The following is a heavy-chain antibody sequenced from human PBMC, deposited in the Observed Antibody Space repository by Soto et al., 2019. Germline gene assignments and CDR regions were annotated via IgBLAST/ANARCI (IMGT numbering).Heavy chain of an antibody. CDR3: GRQGTVAGTEDKNWFDP. J-gene: IGHJ5*02. D-gene: IGHD6-19*01. CDR2: IYHSGST. V-gene: IGHV4-38-2*01. CDR1: GYSISSGYC. Sequence: SETLSLTCAVSGYSISSGYCWGWIRQPPGKGLEWIGSIYHSGSTYYNPSLKSRVTISVDTSKNQFSLKLSSVTAADTAVYYCGRQGTVAGTEDKNWFDPWGQGTLVTVSS.